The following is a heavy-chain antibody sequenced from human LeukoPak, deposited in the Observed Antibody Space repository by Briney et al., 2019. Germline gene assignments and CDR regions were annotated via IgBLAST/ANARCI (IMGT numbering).Heavy chain of an antibody. CDR1: GFTFGSYW. J-gene: IGHJ4*02. Sequence: GGSLRLSCTASGFTFGSYWMSWVRLTPGKGLEWVANIKKDGSEKYYVDSVKGRFTISRDNARKTLYLLMSSLRAEDSAIYYCVRYRPAPAWGQGTLVTVAS. D-gene: IGHD3-16*02. CDR3: VRYRPAPA. CDR2: IKKDGSEK. V-gene: IGHV3-7*02.